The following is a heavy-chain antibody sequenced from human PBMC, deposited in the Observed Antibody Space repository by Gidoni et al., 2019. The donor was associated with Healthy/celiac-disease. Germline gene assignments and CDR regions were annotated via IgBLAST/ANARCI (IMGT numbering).Heavy chain of an antibody. CDR3: ARDYGAQPGYFDY. J-gene: IGHJ4*02. CDR1: GFTFSSYG. V-gene: IGHV3-33*01. D-gene: IGHD4-17*01. CDR2: IWYDGSNK. Sequence: QVQLVESGGGVGQPGRSLRRSCAASGFTFSSYGMHWVRQAPGKGLEWVAVIWYDGSNKYYADSVKGRFTISRDNSKNTLYLQMTSLRAEDTAVYYCARDYGAQPGYFDYWGQGTLVTVSS.